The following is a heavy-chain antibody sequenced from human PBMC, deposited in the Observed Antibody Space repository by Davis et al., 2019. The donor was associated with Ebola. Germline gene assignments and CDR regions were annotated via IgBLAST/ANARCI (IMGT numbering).Heavy chain of an antibody. CDR2: IIPIFGTA. V-gene: IGHV1-69*06. Sequence: AASVKVSCKASGYTFTDYYVHWVRQAPGQGLEWMGGIIPIFGTANYAQKFQGRVTITADKSTSTAYMELSSLRSEDTAVYYCARDTRIYGDYPNWFDPWGQGTLVTVSS. D-gene: IGHD4-17*01. CDR1: GYTFTDYY. J-gene: IGHJ5*02. CDR3: ARDTRIYGDYPNWFDP.